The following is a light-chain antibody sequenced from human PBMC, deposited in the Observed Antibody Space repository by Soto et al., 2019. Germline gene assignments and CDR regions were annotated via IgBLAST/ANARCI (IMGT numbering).Light chain of an antibody. Sequence: DIVLTQSPDSLAVSLGERATINCKSSQSILYNSNNKNYLAWYQQKAGQPPKLLIYWASTRQSGVPDRFSGSEPETDFTHPLRTLQDQDLAIYYCQQYHDTPRTFGQETNMEIK. J-gene: IGKJ1*01. CDR3: QQYHDTPRT. V-gene: IGKV4-1*01. CDR2: WAS. CDR1: QSILYNSNNKNY.